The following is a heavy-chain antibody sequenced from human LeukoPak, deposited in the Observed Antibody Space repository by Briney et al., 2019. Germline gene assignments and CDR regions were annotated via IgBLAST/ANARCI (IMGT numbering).Heavy chain of an antibody. CDR3: ASLCSSTSCYAQRVLIAFDI. D-gene: IGHD2-2*01. CDR1: GFTFSSYE. CDR2: ISSSGSTI. V-gene: IGHV3-48*03. Sequence: GGSLRLSCAASGFTFSSYEMNWVRQAPGKGLEWVSYISSSGSTIYYADSVKGRFTISRDNAKNSLYLQMNSLRAEDTAVYYCASLCSSTSCYAQRVLIAFDIWGQGTMVTVSS. J-gene: IGHJ3*02.